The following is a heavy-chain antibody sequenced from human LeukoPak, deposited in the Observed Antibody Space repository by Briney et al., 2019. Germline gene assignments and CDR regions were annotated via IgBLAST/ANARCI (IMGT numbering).Heavy chain of an antibody. V-gene: IGHV3-30*04. CDR2: ISYDRSNK. J-gene: IGHJ6*02. CDR1: GFTFSSYA. D-gene: IGHD4-17*01. Sequence: GGSLRLSCAASGFTFSSYAMHWVRQAPGEGLEWVAVISYDRSNKYYADSVKGRFTISRDNSKNTLYLQMNSLRAEDTAVYYCARDPSPDYGDYVYYYYGMDVWGQGTTVTVSS. CDR3: ARDPSPDYGDYVYYYYGMDV.